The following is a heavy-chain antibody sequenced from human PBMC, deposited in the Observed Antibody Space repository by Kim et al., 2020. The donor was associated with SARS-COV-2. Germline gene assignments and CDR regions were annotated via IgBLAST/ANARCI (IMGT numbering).Heavy chain of an antibody. CDR3: ARGGPGGFGP. D-gene: IGHD7-27*01. J-gene: IGHJ5*02. CDR2: INHSGST. V-gene: IGHV4-34*01. Sequence: SETLSLTCAVYGGSFSGYYCCWIRQPPGKGLEWVGEINHSGSTNYNPSLKSRVTISVDTSKNQFSLKLSSVTAADTAVYYCARGGPGGFGPLVQGTLGTV. CDR1: GGSFSGYY.